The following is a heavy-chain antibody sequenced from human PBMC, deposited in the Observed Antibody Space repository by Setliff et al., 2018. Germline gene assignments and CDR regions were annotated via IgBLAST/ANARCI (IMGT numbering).Heavy chain of an antibody. J-gene: IGHJ4*02. CDR2: INHSGST. D-gene: IGHD3-16*01. CDR1: GGSFSGYY. Sequence: SETLSLTCAVYGGSFSGYYWSWIRQPPGKGLEWIGEINHSGSTNNNPSLKSRVTISVDTSKNQFSLKLSSVTAADTAVYYCAGSLGGFDYWGQGTLVTVSS. V-gene: IGHV4-34*01. CDR3: AGSLGGFDY.